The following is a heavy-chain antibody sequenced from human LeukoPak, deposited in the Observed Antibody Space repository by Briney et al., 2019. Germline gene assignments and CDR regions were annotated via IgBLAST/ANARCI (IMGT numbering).Heavy chain of an antibody. Sequence: ASVKVSCKASGYTFTSYDINWVRQATGQGLEWMGWMNPNSGNTGYAQKFQGRVTMTTDTSTSTAYMELRSLRSDDTAVYYCARDIYDFWSGYIDYWGQGTLVTVSS. V-gene: IGHV1-8*02. CDR2: MNPNSGNT. CDR1: GYTFTSYD. J-gene: IGHJ4*02. D-gene: IGHD3-3*01. CDR3: ARDIYDFWSGYIDY.